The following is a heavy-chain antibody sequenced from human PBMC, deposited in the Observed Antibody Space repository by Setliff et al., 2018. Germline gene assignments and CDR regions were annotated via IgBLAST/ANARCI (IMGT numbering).Heavy chain of an antibody. V-gene: IGHV3-11*04. Sequence: PGGSLRLSCEASGFSFREYYMSWIRQAPGKGLEWVSYISVSGTYIDYADSVRGRFTISRDNAKNSLYLQMNSLRAEDTALYYCARDGVFYAMDVWGHGTTVTVSS. CDR1: GFSFREYY. D-gene: IGHD3-10*01. CDR2: ISVSGTYI. J-gene: IGHJ6*02. CDR3: ARDGVFYAMDV.